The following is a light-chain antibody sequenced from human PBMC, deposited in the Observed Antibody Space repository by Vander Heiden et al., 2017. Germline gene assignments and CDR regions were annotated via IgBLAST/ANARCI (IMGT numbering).Light chain of an antibody. CDR1: SSDVGGYNL. CDR2: EVS. CDR3: CSDAGGSTWM. J-gene: IGLJ3*02. V-gene: IGLV2-23*02. Sequence: QSALTQPASASASPGQSITISGSGTSSDVGGYNLVSWDQQRPRKSPKLMIYEVSKRPSGFAKRFCGSKSGNTASLTIAGLLAEDEADYYCCSDAGGSTWMFGGGTKLTVL.